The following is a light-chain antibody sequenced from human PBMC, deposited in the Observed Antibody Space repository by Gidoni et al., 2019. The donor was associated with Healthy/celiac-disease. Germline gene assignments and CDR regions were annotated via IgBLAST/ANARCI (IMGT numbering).Light chain of an antibody. Sequence: IVMTQSPATLSVSPGERATLSCRASQSVSSNLAWYQQKPGQAPRLLIYGASTRATSIPARFSGSGSGTEFTLTISSLQSEDFAVYYCHQYNNWPPWTFGQGTKVEIK. V-gene: IGKV3-15*01. CDR1: QSVSSN. CDR3: HQYNNWPPWT. CDR2: GAS. J-gene: IGKJ1*01.